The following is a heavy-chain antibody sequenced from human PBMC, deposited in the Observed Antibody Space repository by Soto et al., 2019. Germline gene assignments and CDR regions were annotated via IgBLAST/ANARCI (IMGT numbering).Heavy chain of an antibody. CDR2: IYWDDDK. CDR3: AHIRVVTYYGSGWFDP. J-gene: IGHJ5*02. D-gene: IGHD3-10*01. CDR1: GSSLSTSGVG. Sequence: QITLRESGPTLVKPTQTLTLTCAVSGSSLSTSGVGVGWIRQPPGKALEWLALIYWDDDKRYSPSLTNRLTITTDTSKNQAVLTMTNMDPVDTATYYCAHIRVVTYYGSGWFDPWGQGTLVTVSS. V-gene: IGHV2-5*02.